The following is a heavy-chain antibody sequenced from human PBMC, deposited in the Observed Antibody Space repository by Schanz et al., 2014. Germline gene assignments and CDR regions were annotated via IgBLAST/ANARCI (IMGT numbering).Heavy chain of an antibody. J-gene: IGHJ6*02. D-gene: IGHD2-15*01. CDR2: ISGSGNTI. CDR3: ARVELSVYYYAMDV. CDR1: GYKFSDNY. Sequence: QVQLVESGGGLVKPGGSLRLSCAASGYKFSDNYMSWFRQAPGKGLEWVSYISGSGNTIYYADSVKGRFTISRDNAKNSLYLQMNSLRAEDAAVYYCARVELSVYYYAMDVWGQGTTVTVSS. V-gene: IGHV3-11*04.